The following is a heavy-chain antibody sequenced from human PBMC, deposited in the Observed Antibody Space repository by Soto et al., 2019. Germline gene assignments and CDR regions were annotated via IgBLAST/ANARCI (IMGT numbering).Heavy chain of an antibody. V-gene: IGHV1-18*01. Sequence: ASVKVSCKASGYTFTSYGISWVRQAPGQGLEWMGWISAYNGNTNYAQKLQGRVTMTTDTSASTAYMELRSLGSDDTAVYYCARDRYMRYCSSTSCYSLAFDIWGQGTMVTVSS. CDR2: ISAYNGNT. CDR1: GYTFTSYG. D-gene: IGHD2-2*01. J-gene: IGHJ3*02. CDR3: ARDRYMRYCSSTSCYSLAFDI.